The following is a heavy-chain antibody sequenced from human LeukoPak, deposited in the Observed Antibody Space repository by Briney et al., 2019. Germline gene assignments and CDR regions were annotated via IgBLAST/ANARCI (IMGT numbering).Heavy chain of an antibody. CDR3: TTDFEVHSGYAFDY. Sequence: GGSLRLSCAASGFTFSNAWMSWVRQAPGKGLEWVGRIKSKTDGGTTDYAAPVKGRFTISRDDSKNTLYLQMNSLKTEDTAVYYCTTDFEVHSGYAFDYWGQGTLVTVSS. J-gene: IGHJ4*02. D-gene: IGHD5-12*01. CDR1: GFTFSNAW. V-gene: IGHV3-15*01. CDR2: IKSKTDGGTT.